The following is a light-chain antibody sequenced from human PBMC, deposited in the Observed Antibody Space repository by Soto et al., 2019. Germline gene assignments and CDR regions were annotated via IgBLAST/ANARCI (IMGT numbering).Light chain of an antibody. CDR1: QDITNY. CDR2: GAS. Sequence: DIQLTQSPSFLSASVGDRVTITCRASQDITNYLAWYLQKPGKAPKLLIYGASTLQSGVPSRFSGSGSGTEFTLTVSSLQPEDFANYYCQQLNAYPHSFGGGTKVEIK. J-gene: IGKJ4*01. CDR3: QQLNAYPHS. V-gene: IGKV1-9*01.